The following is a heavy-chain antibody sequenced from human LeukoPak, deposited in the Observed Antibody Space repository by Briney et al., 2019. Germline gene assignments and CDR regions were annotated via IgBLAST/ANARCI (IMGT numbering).Heavy chain of an antibody. CDR1: GYTFTGYY. CDR3: ARSFDYYDSSGLFDY. CDR2: INPNSGRT. V-gene: IGHV1-2*02. D-gene: IGHD3-22*01. J-gene: IGHJ4*02. Sequence: GASVKVSCKASGYTFTGYYMHWVRQAPGQGLEWMGWINPNSGRTNYAQKFQGRVTMTRDTSISTAYMELSRLRSDDTAVYYCARSFDYYDSSGLFDYWGQGTLVTVSS.